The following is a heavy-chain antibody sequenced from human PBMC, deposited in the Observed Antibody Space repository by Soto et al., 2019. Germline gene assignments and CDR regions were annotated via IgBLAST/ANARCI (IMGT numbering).Heavy chain of an antibody. V-gene: IGHV3-30*18. D-gene: IGHD5-18*01. CDR1: GFTFSSYG. J-gene: IGHJ4*02. Sequence: GGSLRLSCAASGFTFSSYGMHWVRQAPGKGLEWVAVISYDGSNKYYADSVKGRFTISRDNSKNTLYLQMNSLRAEDTAVYYCAKSRDTAIFDYWGQGTLVTVSS. CDR2: ISYDGSNK. CDR3: AKSRDTAIFDY.